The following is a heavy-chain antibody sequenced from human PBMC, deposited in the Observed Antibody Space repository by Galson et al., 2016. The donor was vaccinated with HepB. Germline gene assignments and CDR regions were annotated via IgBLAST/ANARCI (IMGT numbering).Heavy chain of an antibody. CDR1: GFTFSTYG. CDR2: ISYDGKSE. J-gene: IGHJ4*02. Sequence: SLRLSCAASGFTFSTYGMHWVRQAPGKGLEWVALISYDGKSESYADSVKGRFTISRDNSKNTVHSQMNSLRAVDTAVYYCARDASGSRADFDYWGQGIPVTVSS. D-gene: IGHD3-10*01. CDR3: ARDASGSRADFDY. V-gene: IGHV3-30*03.